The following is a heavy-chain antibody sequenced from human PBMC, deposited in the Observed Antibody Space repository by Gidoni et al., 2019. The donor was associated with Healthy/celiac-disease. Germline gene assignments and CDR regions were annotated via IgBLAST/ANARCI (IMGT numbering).Heavy chain of an antibody. V-gene: IGHV3-73*02. CDR2: IRSKANSYAT. CDR1: GFTFSGSA. J-gene: IGHJ4*02. Sequence: EVQLVASGGGLVQPGGSLKLSCAASGFTFSGSAMHWVRQASGKGLEWVGRIRSKANSYATAYAASVKGRFTISRDDSKNTAYLQMNSLKTEDTAVYYCTRLYCGGDCYSDYWGQGTLVTVSS. CDR3: TRLYCGGDCYSDY. D-gene: IGHD2-21*01.